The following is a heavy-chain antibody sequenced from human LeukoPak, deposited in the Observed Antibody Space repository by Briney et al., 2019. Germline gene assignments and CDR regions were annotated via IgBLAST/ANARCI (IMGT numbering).Heavy chain of an antibody. Sequence: PKASVKVSCKASGGTFSSYAISWVRQAPGQGLEWMGGIIPIFGTANYAQKFQGRVTITTDESTSTAYMELSSLRSEDTAVYYCARETNSYDFWSGYYIDAFDIWGQGTMVTVSS. CDR3: ARETNSYDFWSGYYIDAFDI. CDR2: IIPIFGTA. J-gene: IGHJ3*02. V-gene: IGHV1-69*05. D-gene: IGHD3-3*01. CDR1: GGTFSSYA.